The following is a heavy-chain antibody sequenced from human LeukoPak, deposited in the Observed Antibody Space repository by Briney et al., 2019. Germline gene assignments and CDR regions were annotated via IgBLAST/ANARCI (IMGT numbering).Heavy chain of an antibody. J-gene: IGHJ3*02. V-gene: IGHV3-23*01. CDR2: ISGSDVST. CDR1: A. D-gene: IGHD1-1*01. CDR3: AKDTVPWTKGVKGGAFDI. Sequence: AMSWVRXAPGQGLEWVSGISGSDVSTYYGDSVKGRFTISRDNWKKKRVVERKSLRADDTAVYYCAKDTVPWTKGVKGGAFDIWGQGTMVTVSS.